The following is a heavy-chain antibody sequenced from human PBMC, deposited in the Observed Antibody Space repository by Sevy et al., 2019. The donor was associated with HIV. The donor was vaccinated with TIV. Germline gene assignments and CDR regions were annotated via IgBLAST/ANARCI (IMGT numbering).Heavy chain of an antibody. CDR2: FVARNNVI. CDR1: GFTLSSHS. Sequence: GGSLRLSCAVSGFTLSSHSIGWVRQAPGKGLEWVSYFVARNNVIYHADSVKGRFTISSDSAKNSLFLQMNSLRDEDTAVYYCARRGRDGPSRFFDYWGRGTLVTVSS. CDR3: ARRGRDGPSRFFDY. V-gene: IGHV3-48*02. D-gene: IGHD3-10*01. J-gene: IGHJ4*02.